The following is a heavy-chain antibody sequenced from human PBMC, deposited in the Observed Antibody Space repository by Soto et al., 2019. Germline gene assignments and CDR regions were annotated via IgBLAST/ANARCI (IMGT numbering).Heavy chain of an antibody. CDR2: IIPILGTA. J-gene: IGHJ3*02. Sequence: GASVNVTCKASGGAFIIYHINWVRQVPGQGLELMGGIIPILGTANYAQKSQGRVTITPDKSTSTAYMELSSLRSDDTAVYYCARVQYTSGWPYSFDIWGQGTMVTVSS. CDR1: GGAFIIYH. V-gene: IGHV1-69*10. CDR3: ARVQYTSGWPYSFDI. D-gene: IGHD6-19*01.